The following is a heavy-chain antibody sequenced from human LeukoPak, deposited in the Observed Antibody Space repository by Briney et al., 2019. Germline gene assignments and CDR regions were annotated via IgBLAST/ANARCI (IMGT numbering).Heavy chain of an antibody. CDR2: INPNSGGT. J-gene: IGHJ4*02. D-gene: IGHD3-16*01. V-gene: IGHV1-2*02. CDR3: ARAYYDYVGGIYRQFDY. Sequence: ASVKVSCKASGYTFTGYYMHWVRQAPGQGLEWMGWINPNSGGTNYAQKFQGRVTMTRDTSISTAYMELSSLRSEGKAVDYWARAYYDYVGGIYRQFDYWGRGTLVTVSS. CDR1: GYTFTGYY.